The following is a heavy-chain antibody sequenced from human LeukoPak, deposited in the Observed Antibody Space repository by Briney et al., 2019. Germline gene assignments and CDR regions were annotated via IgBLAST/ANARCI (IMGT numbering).Heavy chain of an antibody. CDR3: AGGYSSGWYPLDY. Sequence: GGSLRLSCAASGFTFSDYYMSWIRQAPGKGLEWVSYISSSSSYTNYADSVKGRFTISRDNAKNSLYLQMNSLRAEDTAVYYCAGGYSSGWYPLDYWGQGPLVTVSS. V-gene: IGHV3-11*06. J-gene: IGHJ4*02. CDR2: ISSSSSYT. D-gene: IGHD6-19*01. CDR1: GFTFSDYY.